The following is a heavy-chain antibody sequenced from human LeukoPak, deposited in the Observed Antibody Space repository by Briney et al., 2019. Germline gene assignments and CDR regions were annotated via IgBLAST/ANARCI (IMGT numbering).Heavy chain of an antibody. D-gene: IGHD3-3*01. CDR1: TFAFSTFA. CDR3: AKGPNFWLTPIAFAI. Sequence: GGSLRLSCAASTFAFSTFAMSWVRQAPGKGLEWVSGITGSGGSTYYADSVKGRFTIYRDNSKNTLSLKMNSLRAEDTAVYYCAKGPNFWLTPIAFAIWGQGTMVTVSS. V-gene: IGHV3-23*01. CDR2: ITGSGGST. J-gene: IGHJ3*02.